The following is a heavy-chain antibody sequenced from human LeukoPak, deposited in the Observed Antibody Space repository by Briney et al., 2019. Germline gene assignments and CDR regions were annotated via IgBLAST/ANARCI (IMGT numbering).Heavy chain of an antibody. CDR1: GFTFSGSA. D-gene: IGHD5-12*01. CDR3: TRQVPVGMVATDY. CDR2: ISNKVNSYAT. Sequence: PGGSLRLSCAASGFTFSGSAMHWVRQASGKGLEWVGRISNKVNSYATAYTAPVKGRFTISRDDSKNTAYLQMNSLKIEDTAVYYGTRQVPVGMVATDYWGQGTLVTVSS. J-gene: IGHJ4*02. V-gene: IGHV3-73*01.